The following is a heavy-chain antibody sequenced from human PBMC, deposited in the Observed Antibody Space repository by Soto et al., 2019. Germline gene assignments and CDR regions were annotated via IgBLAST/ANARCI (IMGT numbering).Heavy chain of an antibody. Sequence: SLRLSCSASLFTVSSKYMSWVLQSPGKGLEWVSLIQSGGPTYYADSVKGRFTISRDTSENTVHLQMDSLRAEDTAVYYCVRGCGRSNCPYYLDVWGKATTVTVSS. CDR2: IQSGGPT. J-gene: IGHJ6*03. V-gene: IGHV3-66*01. CDR1: LFTVSSKY. D-gene: IGHD2-15*01. CDR3: VRGCGRSNCPYYLDV.